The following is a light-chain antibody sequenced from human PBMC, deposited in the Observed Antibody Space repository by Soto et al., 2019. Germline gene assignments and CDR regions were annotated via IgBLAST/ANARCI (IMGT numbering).Light chain of an antibody. CDR1: QSIDDW. J-gene: IGKJ2*01. Sequence: DIQMTQSPSTLSASVGDRVTITCRASQSIDDWLAWYQQKPGKAPKLLIHDTSSLESGVPSRFRGTGSGSTFTLTINSLQPDDFATYYCQQYYNYPATFGQGTQLEIK. CDR2: DTS. CDR3: QQYYNYPAT. V-gene: IGKV1-5*01.